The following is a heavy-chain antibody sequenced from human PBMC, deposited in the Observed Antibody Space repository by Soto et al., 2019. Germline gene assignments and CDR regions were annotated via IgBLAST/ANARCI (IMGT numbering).Heavy chain of an antibody. Sequence: GGFLRLSCAASGFTFDDYAMHWVRQDPGKGLEWVSGISWNSGSIGYADSVKGRFTISRDNAKNSLYLQMNSLRAEDTALYYCAKVSLGYCSRTSCSLFDYWGQGTLVPVSS. D-gene: IGHD2-2*01. V-gene: IGHV3-9*01. CDR3: AKVSLGYCSRTSCSLFDY. CDR1: GFTFDDYA. J-gene: IGHJ4*02. CDR2: ISWNSGSI.